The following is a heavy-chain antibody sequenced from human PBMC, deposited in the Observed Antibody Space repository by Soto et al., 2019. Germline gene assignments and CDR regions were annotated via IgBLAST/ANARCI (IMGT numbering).Heavy chain of an antibody. Sequence: GASVKVSCKASGYTFTSYDINWVRQATGQGLEWMGWMNPNCGNTGYAQKFQGRVTMTRNTSISTAYMELSSLRSEDTAVYYCARGVVDYDFWSGYYRPRDYYYMDVWGKGTTVTVSS. V-gene: IGHV1-8*01. CDR1: GYTFTSYD. CDR2: MNPNCGNT. D-gene: IGHD3-3*01. J-gene: IGHJ6*03. CDR3: ARGVVDYDFWSGYYRPRDYYYMDV.